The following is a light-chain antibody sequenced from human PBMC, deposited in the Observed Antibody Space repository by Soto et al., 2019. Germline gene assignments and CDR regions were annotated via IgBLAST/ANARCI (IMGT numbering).Light chain of an antibody. CDR3: CSYAVDKTYV. Sequence: QSVLTQPASVSGSPGQSITISCTVTGSDVRTYNLVSWYQQHPGKVPKLIIYEASKRPSGVSNRFSGSQPGNTASLTVSGLQAEDEADYYCCSYAVDKTYVFGSGTKLTVL. V-gene: IGLV2-23*01. CDR2: EAS. J-gene: IGLJ1*01. CDR1: GSDVRTYNL.